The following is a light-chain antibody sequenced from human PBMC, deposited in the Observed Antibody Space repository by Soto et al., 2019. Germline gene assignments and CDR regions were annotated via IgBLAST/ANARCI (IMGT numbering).Light chain of an antibody. CDR2: GAS. V-gene: IGKV3-15*01. CDR1: QSVSSN. J-gene: IGKJ1*01. CDR3: QHYNSYSEA. Sequence: IVMTQSPATLSVSPGERASLSCRASQSVSSNLAWYQQSPGQAPRLLIYGASAGAAGVPARFSGTGSGTEFTLTISSLQPDDFATYYCQHYNSYSEAFGQGTKVDIK.